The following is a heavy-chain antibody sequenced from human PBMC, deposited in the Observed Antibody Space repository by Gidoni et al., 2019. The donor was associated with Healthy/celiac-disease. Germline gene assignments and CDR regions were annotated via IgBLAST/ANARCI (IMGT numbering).Heavy chain of an antibody. D-gene: IGHD6-19*01. Sequence: QVQLQESCPGLATPSETLSPTCTIPGGSLSSYYWSWIRQPPGKGLEGIGYIYYSGSTNYNPSLKSRVTISVDTSKNQFSLKLSSVTAADTAVYYGARENSRGWYADDAFDIWGQGTMVTVSS. CDR3: ARENSRGWYADDAFDI. V-gene: IGHV4-59*01. J-gene: IGHJ3*02. CDR2: IYYSGST. CDR1: GGSLSSYY.